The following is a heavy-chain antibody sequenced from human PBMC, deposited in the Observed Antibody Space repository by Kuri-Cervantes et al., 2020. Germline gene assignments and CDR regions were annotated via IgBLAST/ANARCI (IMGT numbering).Heavy chain of an antibody. CDR3: ARDYYGSGNLAGMGV. V-gene: IGHV3-30*03. CDR1: GFTFSSYG. D-gene: IGHD3-10*01. CDR2: ISYDGSNK. J-gene: IGHJ6*02. Sequence: GESLKISCAASGFTFSSYGMHWVRQAPGKGLEWVAVISYDGSNKNYADSVKGRFTISRDNSKNTLSLQMNSLRVEDTAVYYCARDYYGSGNLAGMGVWGQGTTVTVSS.